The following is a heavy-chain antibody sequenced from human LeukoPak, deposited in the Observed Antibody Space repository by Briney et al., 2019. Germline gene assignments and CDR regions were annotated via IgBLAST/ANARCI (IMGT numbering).Heavy chain of an antibody. V-gene: IGHV4-34*01. CDR2: INNSGST. Sequence: PSETLSLTCAVYGGSFSGYYWSWIRQPPGKGLEWIGEINNSGSTNYNPSLKSRVTISVDTSKNQFSLKLSSVTAADTAVYYCARGDVDIVATITSRWFDPWGQGTLVTVSS. CDR1: GGSFSGYY. J-gene: IGHJ5*02. CDR3: ARGDVDIVATITSRWFDP. D-gene: IGHD5-12*01.